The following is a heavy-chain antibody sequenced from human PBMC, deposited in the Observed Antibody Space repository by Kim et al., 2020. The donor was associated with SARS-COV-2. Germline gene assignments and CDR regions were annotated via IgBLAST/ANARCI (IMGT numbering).Heavy chain of an antibody. J-gene: IGHJ4*02. V-gene: IGHV4-30-2*01. D-gene: IGHD4-4*01. Sequence: TDYNPSLQSEVTISVVRSKNQFSRQLGSVAAADTAVYCCARGGVTHPFDYWGQGTLVTVSS. CDR2: T. CDR3: ARGGVTHPFDY.